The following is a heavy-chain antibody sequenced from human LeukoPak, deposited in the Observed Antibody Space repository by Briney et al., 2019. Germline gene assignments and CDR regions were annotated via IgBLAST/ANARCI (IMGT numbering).Heavy chain of an antibody. CDR2: IWYDGSNK. J-gene: IGHJ4*02. V-gene: IGHV3-33*01. Sequence: IWYDGSNKYYADSVKGRLTISRDNSKNTLYLQMNSLRAEDTAVYYCARPPYSSSWYYFDYWGQGTLVTVSS. CDR3: ARPPYSSSWYYFDY. D-gene: IGHD6-13*01.